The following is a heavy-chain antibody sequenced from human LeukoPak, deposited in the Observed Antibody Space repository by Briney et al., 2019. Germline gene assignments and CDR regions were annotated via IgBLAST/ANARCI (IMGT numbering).Heavy chain of an antibody. V-gene: IGHV3-30*02. Sequence: GGSLRLSCAASGFTFSSYGMHWVRQAPGKGLEWVAFIRYDGSNKYYADSVKGRFTISRDNAKNSLYLQVNSLRAEDTAVYYCTRAPSSGIDYYYYYYMDVWGKGTTVTVSS. CDR1: GFTFSSYG. D-gene: IGHD3-10*01. CDR2: IRYDGSNK. CDR3: TRAPSSGIDYYYYYYMDV. J-gene: IGHJ6*03.